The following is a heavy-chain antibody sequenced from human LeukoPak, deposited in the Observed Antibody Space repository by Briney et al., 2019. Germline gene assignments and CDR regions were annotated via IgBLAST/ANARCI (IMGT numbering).Heavy chain of an antibody. D-gene: IGHD3-10*02. CDR1: GGSFSGYY. CDR3: ARDEPVRGAFDY. Sequence: SETLSLTCAVYGGSFSGYYWSWIRQPPGKGLEWIGEINHSGSTNYNPSLKSRVTISVDTSKNQFSLKLSSVTAADTAVYYCARDEPVRGAFDYWGQGTLVTVSP. J-gene: IGHJ4*02. CDR2: INHSGST. V-gene: IGHV4-34*01.